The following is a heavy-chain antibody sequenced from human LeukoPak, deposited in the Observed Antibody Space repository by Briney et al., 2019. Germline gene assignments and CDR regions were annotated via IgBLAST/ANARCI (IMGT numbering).Heavy chain of an antibody. Sequence: GGSLRLSCAASGFTFSSYSMNWVRQAPGKGLEWVSSISSSSSYIYYADSVKGRFTISRDNAKNSLYLQMNSLRAEDTAVYYCARIWGSYPYYFDYWGQGTLVTVSS. CDR2: ISSSSSYI. CDR1: GFTFSSYS. V-gene: IGHV3-21*01. D-gene: IGHD3-16*01. J-gene: IGHJ4*02. CDR3: ARIWGSYPYYFDY.